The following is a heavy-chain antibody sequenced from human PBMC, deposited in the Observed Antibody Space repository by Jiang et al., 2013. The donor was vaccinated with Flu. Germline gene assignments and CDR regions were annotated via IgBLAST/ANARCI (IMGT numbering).Heavy chain of an antibody. D-gene: IGHD6-19*01. J-gene: IGHJ4*02. CDR2: IYYSGST. CDR3: ASGYTSDWYYFDY. V-gene: IGHV4-59*01. Sequence: GLVKPSETLSLTCTVSGVSISSYYWSWIRQPPGKGLEWIGYIYYSGSTNYNPSLKSRVTISVDTSKNQFSLKLSSATAADTAVYYCASGYTSDWYYFDYWGQGTLVTVSS. CDR1: GVSISSYY.